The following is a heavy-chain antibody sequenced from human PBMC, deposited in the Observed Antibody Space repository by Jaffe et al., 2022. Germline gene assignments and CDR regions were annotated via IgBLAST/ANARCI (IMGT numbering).Heavy chain of an antibody. Sequence: EVQLLESGGGLVQPGGSLRLSCAASGFTFSSYAMSWVRQAPGKGLEWVSAISGSGGSTYYADSVKGRFTISRDNSKNTLYLQMNSLRAEDTAVYYCAKSRSSSRSIDHYFDYWGQGTLVTVSS. D-gene: IGHD6-6*01. J-gene: IGHJ4*02. CDR3: AKSRSSSRSIDHYFDY. CDR1: GFTFSSYA. V-gene: IGHV3-23*01. CDR2: ISGSGGST.